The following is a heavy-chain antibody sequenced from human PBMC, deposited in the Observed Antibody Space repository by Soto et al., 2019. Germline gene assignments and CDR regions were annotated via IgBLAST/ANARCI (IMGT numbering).Heavy chain of an antibody. D-gene: IGHD5-18*01. CDR3: ARDRGDTAMVRGYYYYYGMDV. CDR2: INPNSGGT. Sequence: ASVKVSCKASGYTFTGYYMHWVRQAPGQGLEWMGWINPNSGGTNYAQKFQGWVTMTRDTSISTAYMELSRLRSDDTAVYYCARDRGDTAMVRGYYYYYGMDVWGQGTTVTVSS. J-gene: IGHJ6*02. CDR1: GYTFTGYY. V-gene: IGHV1-2*04.